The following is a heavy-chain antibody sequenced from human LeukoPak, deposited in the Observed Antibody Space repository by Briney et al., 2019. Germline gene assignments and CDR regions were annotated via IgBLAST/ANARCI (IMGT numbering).Heavy chain of an antibody. D-gene: IGHD6-6*01. Sequence: PSETLSLTCTVSGGYISTDYWSWIRQPPGKGLEWIGYIYYSGSTNYNPSLKSRVTISVDTSKNQFSLKLSSVTAADTAVYYCASFWLGYSSSSDAFDIWGQGTMVTVSS. CDR1: GGYISTDY. J-gene: IGHJ3*02. V-gene: IGHV4-59*01. CDR3: ASFWLGYSSSSDAFDI. CDR2: IYYSGST.